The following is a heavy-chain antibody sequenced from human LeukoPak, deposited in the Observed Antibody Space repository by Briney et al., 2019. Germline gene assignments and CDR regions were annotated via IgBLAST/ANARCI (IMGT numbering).Heavy chain of an antibody. CDR2: INHSGST. CDR1: GGSFSGYY. D-gene: IGHD3-10*01. CDR3: ARALDYYGSGSWPYITSYFDY. J-gene: IGHJ4*02. Sequence: SETLSLTCAASGGSFSGYYWSWIRQPPGKGLEWVGEINHSGSTKYNPSLKSRVTLSVDTSKNQFSLKLSSATAADTAVYYCARALDYYGSGSWPYITSYFDYWGQGTLVTVSS. V-gene: IGHV4-34*01.